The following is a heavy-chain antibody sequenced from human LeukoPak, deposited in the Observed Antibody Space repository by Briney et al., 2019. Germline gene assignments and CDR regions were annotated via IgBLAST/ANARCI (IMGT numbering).Heavy chain of an antibody. V-gene: IGHV3-48*02. CDR3: ARDRDYAFDS. D-gene: IGHD4-17*01. CDR1: GFTFSIYS. Sequence: GGSLRLSCAASGFTFSIYSMNWVRQAPGMGLEWVSYIGGAHSNIYYADSVKGRFTISRDDAENSLYLQMNSLRDEDTAVYYCARDRDYAFDSWGQGTLVTVSS. J-gene: IGHJ4*02. CDR2: IGGAHSNI.